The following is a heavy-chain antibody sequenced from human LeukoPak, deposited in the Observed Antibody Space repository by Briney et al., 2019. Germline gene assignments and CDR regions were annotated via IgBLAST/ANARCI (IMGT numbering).Heavy chain of an antibody. D-gene: IGHD2-8*01. CDR2: INLRGDAT. Sequence: EASVKVSFKSSGYSSTYVFTTYPIHWVRQAPGQGFEWLGMINLRGDATIYAQKFQGRVTLTSDSSTTTVYMELSSLKSDDTGLYYCARKWSSRDWFDPWGQGTLVTVSS. CDR3: ARKWSSRDWFDP. CDR1: GYSSTYVFTTYP. J-gene: IGHJ5*02. V-gene: IGHV1-46*01.